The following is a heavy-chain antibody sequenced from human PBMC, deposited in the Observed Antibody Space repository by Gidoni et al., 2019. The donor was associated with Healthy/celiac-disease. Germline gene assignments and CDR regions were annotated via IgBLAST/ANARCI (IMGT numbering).Heavy chain of an antibody. CDR2: ISWNSGSI. V-gene: IGHV3-9*01. J-gene: IGHJ6*02. D-gene: IGHD4-17*01. Sequence: EVQLVESGGGLVQPGRSLRLSCAASGFTFVDYAMHWVRQAPGKGLEWVSVISWNSGSIGYADSVKGRFTISRDNAKNSLYLQMNSLRTEDTALYYCAKGYSTASTGPYYYYGLDVWGQGTTVTVSS. CDR3: AKGYSTASTGPYYYYGLDV. CDR1: GFTFVDYA.